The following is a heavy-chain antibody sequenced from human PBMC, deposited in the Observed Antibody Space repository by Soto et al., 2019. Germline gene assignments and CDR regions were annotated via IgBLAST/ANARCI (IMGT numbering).Heavy chain of an antibody. CDR3: ARTDVLLWFGETMDFDY. CDR2: IKQDGSEK. Sequence: PGGSLRLSCAASGFTFSSYWMSWVRQAPGKGLEWVANIKQDGSEKYYVDSVKGRFTISRDNAKNSLYLQMNSLRAEDTAVYYCARTDVLLWFGETMDFDYWGQGTLVTVSS. V-gene: IGHV3-7*01. CDR1: GFTFSSYW. D-gene: IGHD3-10*01. J-gene: IGHJ4*02.